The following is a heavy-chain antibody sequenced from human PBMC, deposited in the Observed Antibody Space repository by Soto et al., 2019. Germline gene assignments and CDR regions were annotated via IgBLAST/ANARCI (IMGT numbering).Heavy chain of an antibody. Sequence: ASVKVSCKASGYTFTSYGISWVRQAPGQGLEWMGWISAYNGNTNYAQKLQGRVTMTTGTSTSTAYMELRSLRSDDTAVYYCARDKTRRGGYDFWSGFNWFDPWGQGTLVTVSS. D-gene: IGHD3-3*01. CDR1: GYTFTSYG. CDR3: ARDKTRRGGYDFWSGFNWFDP. CDR2: ISAYNGNT. V-gene: IGHV1-18*01. J-gene: IGHJ5*02.